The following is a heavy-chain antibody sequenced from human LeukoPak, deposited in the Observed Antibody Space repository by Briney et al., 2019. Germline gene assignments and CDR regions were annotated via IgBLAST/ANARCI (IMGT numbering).Heavy chain of an antibody. CDR2: INHSGST. CDR1: GFTFSSYW. CDR3: AREIRVSIAVAGTKDY. V-gene: IGHV4-34*01. J-gene: IGHJ4*02. D-gene: IGHD6-19*01. Sequence: GSLRLSCAASGFTFSSYWMSWIRQPPGKGLEWIGEINHSGSTNYNPSLESRVTISVDTSKNQFSLKLSSVTAADTAVYYCAREIRVSIAVAGTKDYWGQGTLVTVSS.